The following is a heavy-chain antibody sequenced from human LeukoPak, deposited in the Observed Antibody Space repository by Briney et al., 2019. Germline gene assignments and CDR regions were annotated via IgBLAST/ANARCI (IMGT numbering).Heavy chain of an antibody. Sequence: PSETLTLTCAVYGGSFSGYYWSWIRQPPGKGLEWIGEINHSGSTNYNPSLKSRVTISVDTSKNQFSLKLSSVTAADTAVYYCATQNRCSGGSCYSKVYYYYMDVWGKGTTVTLSS. V-gene: IGHV4-34*01. CDR3: ATQNRCSGGSCYSKVYYYYMDV. J-gene: IGHJ6*03. CDR2: INHSGST. CDR1: GGSFSGYY. D-gene: IGHD2-15*01.